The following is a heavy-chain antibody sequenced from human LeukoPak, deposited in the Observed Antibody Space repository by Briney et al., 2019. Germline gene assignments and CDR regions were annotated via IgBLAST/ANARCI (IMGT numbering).Heavy chain of an antibody. Sequence: PSETLSLTCTVSGGSISSSSYYWGWIRQPPGKGLEWIGSFSYSGSTYYNSSLKSRVTISVDTSNNQFSLRLNSVTAADTAVYYCERIGLGSSEDYWGQGTLVTVSS. V-gene: IGHV4-39*07. J-gene: IGHJ4*02. CDR3: ERIGLGSSEDY. D-gene: IGHD2-2*01. CDR2: FSYSGST. CDR1: GGSISSSSYY.